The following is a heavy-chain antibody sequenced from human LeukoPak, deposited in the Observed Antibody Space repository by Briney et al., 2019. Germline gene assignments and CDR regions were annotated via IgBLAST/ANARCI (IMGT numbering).Heavy chain of an antibody. CDR2: IYHSGST. J-gene: IGHJ6*03. CDR3: ARVGNYMDV. Sequence: SETLSLTCAVSGYSISSGYYWGCIRQPPGKGLEWIGSIYHSGSTSYNPSLKSRVTISVDTSKNQFSLKLSSVTAADTAVYYCARVGNYMDVWGKGTTVTVSS. V-gene: IGHV4-38-2*01. CDR1: GYSISSGYY.